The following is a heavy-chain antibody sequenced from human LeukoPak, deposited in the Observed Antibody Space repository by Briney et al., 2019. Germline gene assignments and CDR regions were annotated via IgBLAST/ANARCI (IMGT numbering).Heavy chain of an antibody. Sequence: SETLSLTCAVYGGSFSGYYWGFIRQPPGKGLEWIGSMYYNGSTYYNPSLKSRVTISVDTSKRQFSLKLSSVTAADTAVYYCARSYASGSYPFDYWGQGTLVTVSS. V-gene: IGHV4-39*01. J-gene: IGHJ4*02. CDR3: ARSYASGSYPFDY. CDR2: MYYNGST. CDR1: GGSFSGYY. D-gene: IGHD3-10*01.